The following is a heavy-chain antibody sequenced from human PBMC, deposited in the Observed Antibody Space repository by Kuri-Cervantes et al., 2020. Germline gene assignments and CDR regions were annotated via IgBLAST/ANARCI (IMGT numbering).Heavy chain of an antibody. D-gene: IGHD1-26*01. V-gene: IGHV1-8*01. Sequence: ASVKVSCKVSGYTLTELSMHWVRQATGQGLEWMGWMNPNSGNTGYAQKFQGRVTMTRNTSISTAYMELRSLRSDDTAVYYCARGSGLRGYWGQGTLVTVSS. CDR3: ARGSGLRGY. J-gene: IGHJ4*02. CDR1: GYTLTELS. CDR2: MNPNSGNT.